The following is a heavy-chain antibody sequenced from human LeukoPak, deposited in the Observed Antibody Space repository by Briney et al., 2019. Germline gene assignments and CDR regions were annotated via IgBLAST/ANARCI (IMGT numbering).Heavy chain of an antibody. CDR3: ATTGATSPYSASWFNIEY. Sequence: SETLSLTCTVSGGSVTSYYCNWVRQPPGRGLEWIGYIYYSGGTNYNPSLESRVTISLDTAKNQFSLKLRSVTAEDTAVYSCATTGATSPYSASWFNIEYWGQGTLVTVSS. CDR1: GGSVTSYY. D-gene: IGHD6-13*01. J-gene: IGHJ4*02. CDR2: IYYSGGT. V-gene: IGHV4-59*08.